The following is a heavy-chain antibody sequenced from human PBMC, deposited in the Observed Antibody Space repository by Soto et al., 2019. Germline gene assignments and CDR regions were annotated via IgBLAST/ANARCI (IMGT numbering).Heavy chain of an antibody. CDR2: IYYNGNT. CDR3: TRANWYSEY. Sequence: SETLSVTCTVSGGSIINHYWSWIRQPPGKGLEWIGYIYYNGNTNYNPPLKSRVTMSVDTSKNQISLKLSSVTAADTAVYYCTRANWYSEYWGQGTLVTVSS. V-gene: IGHV4-59*11. D-gene: IGHD7-27*01. J-gene: IGHJ4*02. CDR1: GGSIINHY.